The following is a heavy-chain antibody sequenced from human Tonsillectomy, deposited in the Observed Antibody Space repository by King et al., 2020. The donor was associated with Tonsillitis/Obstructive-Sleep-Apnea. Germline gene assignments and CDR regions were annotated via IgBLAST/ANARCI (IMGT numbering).Heavy chain of an antibody. D-gene: IGHD3-10*01. Sequence: VQLVESGGGVVQPGGSLRLSCAASGFTFTNYGMHWVRQAPGKGLEWVAVIWYDGSNKYYADSVKGRFTISRDNSKDTLYLQMNSLRVETTAVYYCASSGAEYYFDYWGQGTLVTVSS. J-gene: IGHJ4*02. V-gene: IGHV3-33*01. CDR3: ASSGAEYYFDY. CDR2: IWYDGSNK. CDR1: GFTFTNYG.